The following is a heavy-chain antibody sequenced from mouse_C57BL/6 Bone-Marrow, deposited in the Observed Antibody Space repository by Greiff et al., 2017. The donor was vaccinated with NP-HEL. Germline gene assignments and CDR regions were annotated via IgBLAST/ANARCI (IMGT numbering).Heavy chain of an antibody. V-gene: IGHV3-6*01. D-gene: IGHD2-5*01. CDR1: GYSITSGYY. CDR2: ISYDGSN. CDR3: ARAKAYYSNYEGYFDV. Sequence: EVKLQESGPGLVKPSQSLSLTCSVTGYSITSGYYWNWIRQFPGNKLEWMGYISYDGSNNYNPSLKNRISITRDTSKNQFFLKLNSVTTEDTATYYCARAKAYYSNYEGYFDVWGTGTTVTVSS. J-gene: IGHJ1*03.